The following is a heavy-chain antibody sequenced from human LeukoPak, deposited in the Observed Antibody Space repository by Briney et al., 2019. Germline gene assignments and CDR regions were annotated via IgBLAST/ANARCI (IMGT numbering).Heavy chain of an antibody. J-gene: IGHJ4*02. CDR2: INPSDGGT. CDR1: GYTFTRYY. V-gene: IGHV1-46*01. D-gene: IGHD3-16*01. CDR3: ARDRGTRLGGDY. Sequence: GASVKVSCKASGYTFTRYYMHWVRQAPGQGLEWMGVINPSDGGTSYAQKFQGRVTMTRDTSTSTVYMELRSLRSDDTAVYYCARDRGTRLGGDYWGQGTLVTVSS.